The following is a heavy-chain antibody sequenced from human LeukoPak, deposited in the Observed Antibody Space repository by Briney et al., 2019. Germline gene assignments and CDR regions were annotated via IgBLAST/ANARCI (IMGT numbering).Heavy chain of an antibody. D-gene: IGHD6-6*01. CDR2: ISYDGSNK. V-gene: IGHV3-30-3*01. CDR1: GFTFSSYA. Sequence: PGGSLRLSCAASGFTFSSYAMHWVRQAPGKGLEWVAVISYDGSNKYYADSVKGRFTISRDNSKNTLYLQMNSLRVEDTAVYYCAKGSGEARPYYFDYWGQGTLVTVSS. J-gene: IGHJ4*02. CDR3: AKGSGEARPYYFDY.